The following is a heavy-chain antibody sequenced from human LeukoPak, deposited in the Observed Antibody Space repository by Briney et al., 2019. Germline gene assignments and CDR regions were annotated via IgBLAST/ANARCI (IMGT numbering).Heavy chain of an antibody. Sequence: SVKVSCKASGGTFSSYAISWVRQAPGQGLEWMGGIIPIFGTANYAQKFQGRVTITADESASTAYMELSSLRSEDTAVYYCARARNTGIVGATNDYWGQGTLVTVSS. CDR2: IIPIFGTA. V-gene: IGHV1-69*13. J-gene: IGHJ4*02. CDR1: GGTFSSYA. CDR3: ARARNTGIVGATNDY. D-gene: IGHD1-26*01.